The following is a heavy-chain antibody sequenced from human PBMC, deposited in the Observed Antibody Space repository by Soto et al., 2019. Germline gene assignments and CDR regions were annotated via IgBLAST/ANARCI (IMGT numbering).Heavy chain of an antibody. J-gene: IGHJ4*02. Sequence: SETLSLTCTVSGGSISSYYWSWIRQPPGKGLEWIGYIYYSGSTNYNPSLKSRVTISVDTSKNQFSLKLSSVTAADTAVYYCARHSPYCGGDCYSYDYWGQGTLVTVSS. CDR3: ARHSPYCGGDCYSYDY. CDR1: GGSISSYY. D-gene: IGHD2-21*02. CDR2: IYYSGST. V-gene: IGHV4-59*08.